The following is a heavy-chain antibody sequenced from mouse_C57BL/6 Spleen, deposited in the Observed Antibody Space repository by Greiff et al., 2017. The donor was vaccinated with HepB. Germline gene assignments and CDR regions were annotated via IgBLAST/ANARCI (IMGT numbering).Heavy chain of an antibody. V-gene: IGHV1-82*01. CDR1: GYAFSSSW. Sequence: VQLVESGPELVKPGASVKISCKASGYAFSSSWMNWVKQRPGKGLEWIGRIYPGDGDTNYNGKFKGKATLTADKSSSTAYMQLSSLTSEDSAVYFCARLYGPDYFDYWGQGTTLTVSS. CDR3: ARLYGPDYFDY. D-gene: IGHD1-2*01. J-gene: IGHJ2*01. CDR2: IYPGDGDT.